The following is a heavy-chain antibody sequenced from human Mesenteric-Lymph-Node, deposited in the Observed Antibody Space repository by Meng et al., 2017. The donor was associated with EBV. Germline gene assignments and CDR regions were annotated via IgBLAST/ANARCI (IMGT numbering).Heavy chain of an antibody. V-gene: IGHV1-3*04. CDR3: ARGPDFDFWSGYLDY. D-gene: IGHD3-3*01. CDR2: INTGNDNT. Sequence: QIPLVKSGAEVKKPGASVKVSCQASGYIFTNYALHWVRQAPGQRLEWMGWINTGNDNTKYSQRFQGRITITRDTSASTAYMELTSLRSEDTAVYYCARGPDFDFWSGYLDYWGQGTLVTVSS. J-gene: IGHJ4*02. CDR1: GYIFTNYA.